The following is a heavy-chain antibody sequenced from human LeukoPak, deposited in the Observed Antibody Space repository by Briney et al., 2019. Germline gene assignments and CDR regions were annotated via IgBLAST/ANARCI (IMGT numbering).Heavy chain of an antibody. J-gene: IGHJ1*01. CDR2: IIPIFGTA. D-gene: IGHD3-9*01. CDR3: ARSSSGDILTGRNEYFQH. Sequence: SVKVSCKASGGTFSSYAISWVRQAPGQGLEWMGGIIPIFGTANYAQKFQGRVTITADESTSTAYMELSSLRSEDTAVYYRARSSSGDILTGRNEYFQHWGQGTLVTVSS. CDR1: GGTFSSYA. V-gene: IGHV1-69*13.